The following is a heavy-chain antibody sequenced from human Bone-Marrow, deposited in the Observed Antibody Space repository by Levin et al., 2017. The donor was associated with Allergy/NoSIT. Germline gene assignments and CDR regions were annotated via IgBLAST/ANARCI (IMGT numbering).Heavy chain of an antibody. CDR1: GGSFSGYY. D-gene: IGHD2-2*01. V-gene: IGHV4-34*01. CDR3: ALHAAARRHNWFDP. Sequence: SETLSLTCAVYGGSFSGYYWSWIRQPPGKGLEWIGEINHSGSTNYNPSLKSRVTISVDTSKNQFSLKLSSVTAADTAVYYCALHAAARRHNWFDPWGQGTLVTVSS. CDR2: INHSGST. J-gene: IGHJ5*02.